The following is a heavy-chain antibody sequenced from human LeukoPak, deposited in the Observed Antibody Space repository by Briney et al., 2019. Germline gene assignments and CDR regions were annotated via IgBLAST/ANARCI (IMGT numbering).Heavy chain of an antibody. Sequence: ASVKVSCKASGGTFTSYPFSWVRQAPGQGLEWIGGIIPMYGQTNYAQKFQGRVSITADESTSTAYLELSSLRSEDTALYYCARQPAIPVTGLRHYFDFWGQGTLVTVSS. D-gene: IGHD6-19*01. V-gene: IGHV1-69*13. CDR1: GGTFTSYP. CDR2: IIPMYGQT. CDR3: ARQPAIPVTGLRHYFDF. J-gene: IGHJ4*02.